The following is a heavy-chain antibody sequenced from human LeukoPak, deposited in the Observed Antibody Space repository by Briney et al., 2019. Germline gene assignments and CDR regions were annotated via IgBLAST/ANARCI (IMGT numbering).Heavy chain of an antibody. J-gene: IGHJ4*02. CDR2: INTDGSST. D-gene: IGHD2-2*01. V-gene: IGHV3-74*01. Sequence: GGSLRLSCAASGFTFSSYWMHWVRQAPGKGLVWVSRINTDGSSTSYADSVKGRFTISGDNAKNTLYLQMNSLRAEDTAVYYCARVNVVVPAAPSHWGQGTLVTVSS. CDR3: ARVNVVVPAAPSH. CDR1: GFTFSSYW.